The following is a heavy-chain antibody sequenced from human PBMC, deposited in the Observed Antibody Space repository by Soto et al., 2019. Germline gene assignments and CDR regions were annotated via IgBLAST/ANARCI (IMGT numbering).Heavy chain of an antibody. CDR3: ARDTEWELHPAGLWQFDY. Sequence: QVQLVESGGGVVQPGRSLRLSCAASGFTFSSYAMHWVRQAPGKGLEWVAVISYDGSNKYYADSVKGRFTISRDNSKNTLYLQMNSLRAEDTAVYYCARDTEWELHPAGLWQFDYWGQGTLVTVSS. CDR1: GFTFSSYA. V-gene: IGHV3-30-3*01. D-gene: IGHD1-26*01. CDR2: ISYDGSNK. J-gene: IGHJ4*02.